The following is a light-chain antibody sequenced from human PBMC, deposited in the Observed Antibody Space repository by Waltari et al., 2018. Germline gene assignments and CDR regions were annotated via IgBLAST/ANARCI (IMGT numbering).Light chain of an antibody. CDR1: SSDVGNNY. Sequence: HSVLTQPPSVSAAPGQTVTISCSGSSSDVGNNYVSWYQQLPGTAPKLLIYDNNKRPSGIPDRFSGSKSGTSATLGITGLQTGDEADYYCGTWDGSLSALFGGGTKLTVL. CDR3: GTWDGSLSAL. CDR2: DNN. J-gene: IGLJ2*01. V-gene: IGLV1-51*01.